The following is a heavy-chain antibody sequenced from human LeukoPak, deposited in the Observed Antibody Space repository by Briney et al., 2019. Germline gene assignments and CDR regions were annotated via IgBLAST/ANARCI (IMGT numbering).Heavy chain of an antibody. V-gene: IGHV3-33*06. CDR3: AKGLKFCTHTNCYENTYYMDV. Sequence: GGSLRLSCVASGFTLSTSGMHWVRQAPGKGLEWVALMWADGMDKDYKDSVKGRFTVSRDNSKNTLFLQMTSLRAEDAAVYYCAKGLKFCTHTNCYENTYYMDVWGKGTSVTVSS. CDR2: MWADGMDK. J-gene: IGHJ6*03. D-gene: IGHD2-2*01. CDR1: GFTLSTSG.